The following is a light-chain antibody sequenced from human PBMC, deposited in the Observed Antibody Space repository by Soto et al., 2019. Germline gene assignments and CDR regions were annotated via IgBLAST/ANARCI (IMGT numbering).Light chain of an antibody. CDR1: QSVRSS. CDR2: DAS. J-gene: IGKJ5*01. Sequence: EIVLTQSPATLSLSPGERATLSCRASQSVRSSLGWYQQKPGQAPRLLIYDASNRATGIPARFSGSGSGTDFTLTISSLEPEDFAIYFCQQRSDWPRITFDQGTRLEI. CDR3: QQRSDWPRIT. V-gene: IGKV3-11*01.